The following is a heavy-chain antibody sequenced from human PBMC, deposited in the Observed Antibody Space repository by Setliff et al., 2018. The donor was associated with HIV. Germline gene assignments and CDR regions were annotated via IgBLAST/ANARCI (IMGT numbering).Heavy chain of an antibody. CDR2: IFSSGST. V-gene: IGHV4-4*09. Sequence: SETLSLTCTVSGGSISSYCWNWIRQSPGRGLEWIGFIFSSGSTKYNPSLQSRVTMSIDTSKNQFSLKLTSVTAADTAVYYCARRIDNSGSFPDKNWFDTWGQGSLGTVSS. CDR3: ARRIDNSGSFPDKNWFDT. D-gene: IGHD3-10*01. J-gene: IGHJ5*02. CDR1: GGSISSYC.